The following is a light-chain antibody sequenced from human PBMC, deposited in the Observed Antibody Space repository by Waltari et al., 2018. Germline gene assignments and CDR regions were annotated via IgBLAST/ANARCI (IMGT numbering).Light chain of an antibody. CDR1: QSIGSH. V-gene: IGKV3-15*01. Sequence: ELVMTQSPATLSVSPGERAPLSCRASQSIGSHLAWYQQTPGQGPRLLIYGASTRATGIPARFSGRGSGTEFTLTISSLQSEDFAVYFCQQYDNWPRTFGQGTKVEI. CDR3: QQYDNWPRT. J-gene: IGKJ1*01. CDR2: GAS.